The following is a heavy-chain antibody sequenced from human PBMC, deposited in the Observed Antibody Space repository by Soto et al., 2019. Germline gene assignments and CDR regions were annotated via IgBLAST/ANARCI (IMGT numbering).Heavy chain of an antibody. CDR3: AILSGYDTDE. CDR1: GGSISSFY. CDR2: IYYSGST. Sequence: PSETLSLTCTVSGGSISSFYWSWVRQPPGKGLEWIGYIYYSGSTTYNPSLKSRVTISVDTSKNQFSLKLSSVTAADTAVYYCAILSGYDTDEWGQGTLVTVSS. J-gene: IGHJ4*02. V-gene: IGHV4-59*01. D-gene: IGHD5-12*01.